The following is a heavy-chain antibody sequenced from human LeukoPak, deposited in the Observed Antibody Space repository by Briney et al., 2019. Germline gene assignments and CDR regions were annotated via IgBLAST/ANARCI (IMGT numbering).Heavy chain of an antibody. CDR2: IDPNSGDT. CDR3: AREPIMLYSSSWYPTFTAYFDY. Sequence: ASVRVSCKASGYTFTAYYIHWVRQAPGQGLEWMGWIDPNSGDTKYVEKFQGRVTMTRDTSISTAYMELSRLRSDDTAVYYCAREPIMLYSSSWYPTFTAYFDYWGQGTLVTVSS. D-gene: IGHD6-13*01. CDR1: GYTFTAYY. V-gene: IGHV1-2*02. J-gene: IGHJ4*02.